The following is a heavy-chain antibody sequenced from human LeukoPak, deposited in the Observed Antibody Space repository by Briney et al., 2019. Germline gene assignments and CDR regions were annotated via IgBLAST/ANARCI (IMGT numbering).Heavy chain of an antibody. CDR1: GGSISSYC. Sequence: SETLSLTCTVSGGSISSYCWNWIRQPPGKGLEWIGYIYYGGSTNYNPSLKSRVTISVDTSKNQFSLKLSSVTAADTAVYYCARGAEWFPPRYYFDYWGQGTLVTVSS. D-gene: IGHD3-3*01. CDR2: IYYGGST. V-gene: IGHV4-59*01. J-gene: IGHJ4*02. CDR3: ARGAEWFPPRYYFDY.